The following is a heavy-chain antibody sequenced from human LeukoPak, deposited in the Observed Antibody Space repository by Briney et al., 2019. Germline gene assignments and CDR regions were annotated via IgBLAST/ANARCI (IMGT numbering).Heavy chain of an antibody. J-gene: IGHJ4*02. CDR3: ARVAHCSSTSCYDY. Sequence: SVKVSCKASGGTFSSYAISWVRQAPGQGLEWMGGIIPIFGTANYAQKFQGRVTITADKSTSTAYMELSSLRSEDTAVYYCARVAHCSSTSCYDYWGQGTLVTVSS. CDR2: IIPIFGTA. D-gene: IGHD2-2*01. V-gene: IGHV1-69*06. CDR1: GGTFSSYA.